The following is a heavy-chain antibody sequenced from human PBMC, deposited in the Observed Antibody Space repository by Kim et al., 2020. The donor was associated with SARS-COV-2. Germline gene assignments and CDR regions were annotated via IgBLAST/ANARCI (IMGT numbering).Heavy chain of an antibody. Sequence: GGSLRLSCAASGFTFSSYGMHWVRQAPGKGLEWVAVISYDGSNKYYADSVKGRFTISRDNSKNTLYLQMNSLRAEDTAVYYCAKSHVRGVILTWDQLSYYGMDFWGQGTTVTGSS. V-gene: IGHV3-30*18. D-gene: IGHD3-10*01. CDR3: AKSHVRGVILTWDQLSYYGMDF. J-gene: IGHJ6*02. CDR1: GFTFSSYG. CDR2: ISYDGSNK.